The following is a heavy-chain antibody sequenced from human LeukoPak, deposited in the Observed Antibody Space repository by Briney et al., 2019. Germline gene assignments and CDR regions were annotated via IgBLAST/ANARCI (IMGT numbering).Heavy chain of an antibody. CDR3: AKLPRGYSGYGSDY. V-gene: IGHV3-23*01. CDR2: ISGSGGST. Sequence: GGSLRLSCAASGFTFSSHAMGWVRQAPGKGLEWVSAISGSGGSTYYADSVKGRFTISRDNSKNTLYLQMNSLRAEDTAVYYCAKLPRGYSGYGSDYWGQGTLVTVSS. CDR1: GFTFSSHA. J-gene: IGHJ4*02. D-gene: IGHD5-12*01.